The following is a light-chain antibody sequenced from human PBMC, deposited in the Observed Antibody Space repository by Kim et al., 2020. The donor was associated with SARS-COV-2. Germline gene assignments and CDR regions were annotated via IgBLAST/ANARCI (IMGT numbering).Light chain of an antibody. CDR2: WAS. J-gene: IGKJ2*01. CDR3: QQYYSSPVT. CDR1: QTVLYSSNNKNY. Sequence: DIVMTQSPDSLAVSLGERASINCQSSQTVLYSSNNKNYLAWYQQKPGQPPKLLIYWASTRESGVPDRFSGSGSGTGFTLTISSLQAEDVAVYYCQQYYSSPVTFGQGTKLEI. V-gene: IGKV4-1*01.